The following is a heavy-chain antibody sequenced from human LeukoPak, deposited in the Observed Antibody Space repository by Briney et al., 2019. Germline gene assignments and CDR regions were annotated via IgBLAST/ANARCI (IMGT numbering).Heavy chain of an antibody. Sequence: GGSLRLSCAASGFTFSSYGMHWVRQAPGKGLEWVAFIRYDGSNKYYADSVKGRFTISRDNSKNTLYLQMNSLRAEDTAVYYCAKDSPITMIVVVTYFDYWGQGTLVTVPS. V-gene: IGHV3-30*02. J-gene: IGHJ4*02. CDR2: IRYDGSNK. D-gene: IGHD3-22*01. CDR1: GFTFSSYG. CDR3: AKDSPITMIVVVTYFDY.